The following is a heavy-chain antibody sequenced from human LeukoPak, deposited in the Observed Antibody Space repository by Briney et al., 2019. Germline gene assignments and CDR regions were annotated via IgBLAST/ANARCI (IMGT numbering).Heavy chain of an antibody. CDR3: ARSTDQLLWFDEPQLDYGMDV. V-gene: IGHV1-18*04. CDR1: GYTFTSYG. CDR2: ISAYNGNT. J-gene: IGHJ6*04. D-gene: IGHD3-10*01. Sequence: ASVKVSCKASGYTFTSYGISWVRQAPGQGLEWMGWISAYNGNTNYAQKLQGGATMTTDTSTSTAYMELRSLRSDDTAVYYCARSTDQLLWFDEPQLDYGMDVWGKGTTVTVSS.